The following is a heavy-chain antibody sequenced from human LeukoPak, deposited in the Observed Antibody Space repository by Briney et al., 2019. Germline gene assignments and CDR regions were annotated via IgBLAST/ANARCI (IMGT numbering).Heavy chain of an antibody. J-gene: IGHJ4*02. D-gene: IGHD3-22*01. CDR2: ISGSGGST. CDR3: AKDLAGITMIVVVIMDY. V-gene: IGHV3-23*01. CDR1: GFTFSRYA. Sequence: GALRLSCAASGFTFSRYAMSWVRQAPGKGLEWVSAISGSGGSTYYADSVKGRFTISRDNSKNTLYLQMNSLRAEDTAVYYCAKDLAGITMIVVVIMDYWGQGTLVTVSS.